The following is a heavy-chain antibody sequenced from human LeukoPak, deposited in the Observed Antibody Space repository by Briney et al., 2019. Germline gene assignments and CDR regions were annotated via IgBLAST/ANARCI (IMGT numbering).Heavy chain of an antibody. CDR3: AHSTYYDSSGYWGRYAFHI. V-gene: IGHV2-5*01. CDR1: GFSLSTSGVG. CDR2: IYWYDDK. Sequence: SGPTRLNPTQTLTLTFTFSGFSLSTSGVGVGWIREPPVKALEWLALIYWYDDKRYSPSLKSRLTIPKDPSKNQVVLTLRNMHPVDTATYYCAHSTYYDSSGYWGRYAFHIWGQGTMVSVSS. D-gene: IGHD3-22*01. J-gene: IGHJ3*02.